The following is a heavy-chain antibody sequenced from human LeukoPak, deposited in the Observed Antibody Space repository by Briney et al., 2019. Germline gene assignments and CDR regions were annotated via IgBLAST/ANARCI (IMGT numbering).Heavy chain of an antibody. V-gene: IGHV1-46*03. CDR3: ARSRGFSGYDYVDH. D-gene: IGHD5-12*01. Sequence: ASVKVSCKSSGYTFTNYYMRWVRQAPGQGLEWMGIIIPSAGRTTYAQKFQGRVSVTRDTSRSTVYMELSSLTSEDTAVYYCARSRGFSGYDYVDHWGQGTLVTVSS. CDR1: GYTFTNYY. CDR2: IIPSAGRT. J-gene: IGHJ4*02.